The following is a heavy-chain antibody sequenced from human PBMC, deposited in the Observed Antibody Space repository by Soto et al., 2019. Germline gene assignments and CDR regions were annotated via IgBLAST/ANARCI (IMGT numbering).Heavy chain of an antibody. V-gene: IGHV4-61*01. CDR3: ARSIRYFDPDPYYFDY. D-gene: IGHD3-9*01. CDR1: GGSVSSGSYY. J-gene: IGHJ4*02. Sequence: QVQLQESGPGLVKPSETLSLTCTVSGGSVSSGSYYWSLIRQPPGKGLEWIGYIYYSGRPNYNPSHKSRDTISVDTSKNQFSLKLSSVTAADTAVYYCARSIRYFDPDPYYFDYWGQGTLVTVSS. CDR2: IYYSGRP.